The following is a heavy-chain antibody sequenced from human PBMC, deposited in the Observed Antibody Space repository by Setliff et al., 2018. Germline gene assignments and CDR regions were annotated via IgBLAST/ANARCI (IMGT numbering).Heavy chain of an antibody. Sequence: TSETLSLTCSVYGESFSNNYWSWVRQVPGKGLVWVARINGDGSITNYADSVKGRFTISRDNARNTLYLQMNSLRGEDTAVYFCASMDWGENFYNTDVWGKGTTVTVSS. CDR1: GESFSNNY. V-gene: IGHV3-74*01. J-gene: IGHJ6*04. D-gene: IGHD7-27*01. CDR2: INGDGSIT. CDR3: ASMDWGENFYNTDV.